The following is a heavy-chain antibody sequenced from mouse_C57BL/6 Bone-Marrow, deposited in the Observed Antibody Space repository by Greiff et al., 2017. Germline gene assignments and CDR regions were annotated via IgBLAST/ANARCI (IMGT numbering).Heavy chain of an antibody. D-gene: IGHD2-2*01. CDR2: IDPEDGET. CDR3: ALWLRYFDV. V-gene: IGHV14-2*01. J-gene: IGHJ1*03. CDR1: GFNIKDYY. Sequence: DVQLVESGAELVKPGASVKLSCTASGFNIKDYYMHWLKQRTEQGLEWIGRIDPEDGETKYAPQFPGKATITADTSSNTAYLQLSSLTSEDTAVYYCALWLRYFDVWGTGTTVTVSS.